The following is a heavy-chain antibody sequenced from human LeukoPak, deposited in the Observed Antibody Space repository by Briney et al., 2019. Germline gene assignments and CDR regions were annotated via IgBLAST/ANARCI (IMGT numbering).Heavy chain of an antibody. V-gene: IGHV3-7*01. CDR3: ARDRYCSSTSCPAGMDV. Sequence: PGGSLRLSCAASGFTFSSYWMNWVRQAPGKGLEWVANIKPDESEKYYVDSVKGRFTISRDNAKNSLYLQMNSLRAEDTAVYYCARDRYCSSTSCPAGMDVWGQGTTVTVSS. CDR1: GFTFSSYW. J-gene: IGHJ6*02. D-gene: IGHD2-2*01. CDR2: IKPDESEK.